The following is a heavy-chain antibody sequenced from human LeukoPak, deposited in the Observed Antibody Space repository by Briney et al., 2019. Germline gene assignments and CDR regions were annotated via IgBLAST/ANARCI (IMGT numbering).Heavy chain of an antibody. Sequence: PGGSLRLSCAASGFTFINSWVHWVRQAPGKGLMWLSRINSDGSTIDYADSVKGRFTTSRDNAKNTLHLQMNSLRAEDTAVYYCARAGYYRFDYWGQGTLVTVSS. CDR3: ARAGYYRFDY. CDR2: INSDGSTI. CDR1: GFTFINSW. D-gene: IGHD3-10*01. V-gene: IGHV3-74*01. J-gene: IGHJ4*02.